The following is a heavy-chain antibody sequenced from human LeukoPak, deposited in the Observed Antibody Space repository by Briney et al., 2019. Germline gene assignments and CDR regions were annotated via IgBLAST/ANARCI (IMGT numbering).Heavy chain of an antibody. D-gene: IGHD6-13*01. V-gene: IGHV4-59*01. Sequence: PSETLSLTCIVSGGSISSFYWSWIRQPPGKGLEWIGYIYYSGSTNYNPSLKSRVTISVDTSRNQFSLKLSSVTAADTAVYYCARTTEAHSWRTRYYDYYMDVWGKGTTVTVSS. CDR2: IYYSGST. CDR1: GGSISSFY. J-gene: IGHJ6*03. CDR3: ARTTEAHSWRTRYYDYYMDV.